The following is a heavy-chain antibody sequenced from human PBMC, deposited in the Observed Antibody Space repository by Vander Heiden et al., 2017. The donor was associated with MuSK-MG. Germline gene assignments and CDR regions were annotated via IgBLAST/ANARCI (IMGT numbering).Heavy chain of an antibody. CDR2: IYYSGST. J-gene: IGHJ5*02. D-gene: IGHD3-10*01. V-gene: IGHV4-39*01. CDR3: ARNVLLWFGEFPSLGWFDP. Sequence: QLQLQELGPGLVKPSETLSPTCTVSGGSISRSSYYGGWLRQPPGKGLEWIWSIYYSGSTYYNPSLKSRVTISVDTSKNQFSLKLSSVTAADTAVYYCARNVLLWFGEFPSLGWFDPWGQGTLVTVSS. CDR1: GGSISRSSYY.